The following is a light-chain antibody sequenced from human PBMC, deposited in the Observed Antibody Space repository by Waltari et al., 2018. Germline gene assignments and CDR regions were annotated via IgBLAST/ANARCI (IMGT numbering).Light chain of an antibody. J-gene: IGLJ1*01. CDR3: QVWHAAIDPGV. CDR1: NIGSYR. Sequence: SYVLTQPPSVSVAPGETARTTCGGANIGSYRVHWYQKKPGQAPVLVIRYDSDRPSGIPERFSGSNSANTATLTISRVEAGDEANYYCQVWHAAIDPGVFGTGTEVTV. CDR2: YDS. V-gene: IGLV3-21*04.